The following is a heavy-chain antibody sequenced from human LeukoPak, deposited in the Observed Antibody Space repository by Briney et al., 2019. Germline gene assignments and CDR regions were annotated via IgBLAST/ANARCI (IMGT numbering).Heavy chain of an antibody. Sequence: GGSLRLSCAASQFTFSSYAMSWVRQAPGKGLEWVSVISSSGGSTYLTGSVKGRFTISRDNSKNTLYLQMNSLRVEDTAVYFCAKGSVAGHNWFDPWGQGTLVTVSS. CDR3: AKGSVAGHNWFDP. D-gene: IGHD6-19*01. J-gene: IGHJ5*02. CDR1: QFTFSSYA. CDR2: ISSSGGST. V-gene: IGHV3-23*01.